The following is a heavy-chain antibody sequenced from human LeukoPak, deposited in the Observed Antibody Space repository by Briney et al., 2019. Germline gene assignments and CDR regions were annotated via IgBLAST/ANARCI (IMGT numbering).Heavy chain of an antibody. Sequence: GASVKVSCKASGYTFTSYDINWVRQAPGQGLEWMGLINPSGGSTSYAQKFQGRVTMTRDTSTSTVYMELSSLRSEDTAVYYCARAPGSGWRFDYWGQGTLVTVSS. CDR1: GYTFTSYD. CDR2: INPSGGST. D-gene: IGHD6-19*01. V-gene: IGHV1-46*01. CDR3: ARAPGSGWRFDY. J-gene: IGHJ4*02.